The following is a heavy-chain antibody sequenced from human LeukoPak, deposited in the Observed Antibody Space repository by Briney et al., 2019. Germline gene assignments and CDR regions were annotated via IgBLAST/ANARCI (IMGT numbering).Heavy chain of an antibody. J-gene: IGHJ6*03. Sequence: SVKVSCKASGGTFSSYAISWVRQAPGQGLEWMGGIIPIFGTANYAQKFQGRVTITAYESTSTAYMELSSLRSEDTAVYYCARVPLHYYYYMDVWGKGTTVTVSS. CDR1: GGTFSSYA. CDR2: IIPIFGTA. CDR3: ARVPLHYYYYMDV. V-gene: IGHV1-69*13.